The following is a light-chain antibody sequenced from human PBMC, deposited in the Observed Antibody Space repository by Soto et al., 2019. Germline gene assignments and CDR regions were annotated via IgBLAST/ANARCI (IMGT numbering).Light chain of an antibody. J-gene: IGKJ2*01. V-gene: IGKV1-39*01. CDR2: AAS. CDR1: QNITTS. CDR3: QQSYSTPYT. Sequence: DIQMTQSPSSRSASVGDRVTITCRASQNITTSLNWYQQKPEKAPKLLIYAASSLQSGVPSRFSGSGSGTDFTLTISSLQSEDSATYYCQQSYSTPYTFGQGTKLEIK.